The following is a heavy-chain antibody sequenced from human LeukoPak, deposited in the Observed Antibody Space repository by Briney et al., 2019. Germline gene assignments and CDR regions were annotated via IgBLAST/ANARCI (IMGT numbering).Heavy chain of an antibody. CDR2: INHSGST. CDR1: GGSFSGYY. D-gene: IGHD2-15*01. J-gene: IGHJ5*02. V-gene: IGHV4-34*01. CDR3: ARGKDEIGYCSGGSCYEGTPNTNWFDP. Sequence: SETLSLTCAVYGGSFSGYYWSWIRQPPGKGLERIGEINHSGSTNYNPSLKSRVTISVDTSKNQFSLKLSSVTAADTAVYYCARGKDEIGYCSGGSCYEGTPNTNWFDPWGQGTLVTVSS.